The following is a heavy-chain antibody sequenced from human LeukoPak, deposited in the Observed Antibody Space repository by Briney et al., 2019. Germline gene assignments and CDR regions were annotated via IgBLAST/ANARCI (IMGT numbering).Heavy chain of an antibody. D-gene: IGHD7-27*01. V-gene: IGHV4-4*02. J-gene: IGHJ2*01. Sequence: SETLSLTCAVSGGSISSSNWWSWVRQPPGKGLEWIGEIYHSGSTNYNPSLKSRVTISVDKSKNQFSLKLSSVTAADTAVYYCARGGTGDRWYFDLWGRGTLVTVSS. CDR3: ARGGTGDRWYFDL. CDR1: GGSISSSNW. CDR2: IYHSGST.